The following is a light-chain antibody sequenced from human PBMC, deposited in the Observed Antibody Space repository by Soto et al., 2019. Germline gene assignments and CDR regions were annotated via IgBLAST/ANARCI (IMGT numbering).Light chain of an antibody. V-gene: IGKV3-15*01. CDR2: GAS. Sequence: EIVRTQSPATLSVSPGERATLSCRASQSFSSNLAWYQQKPGQAPRLLIYGASTRATGIPARFSGSGSGTEFTLTISSLQSEDFAVYYCQQYNNWPPMAFGQGTKVEIK. CDR1: QSFSSN. J-gene: IGKJ1*01. CDR3: QQYNNWPPMA.